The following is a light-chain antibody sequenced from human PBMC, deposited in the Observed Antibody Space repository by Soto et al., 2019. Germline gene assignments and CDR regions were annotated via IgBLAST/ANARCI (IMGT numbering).Light chain of an antibody. V-gene: IGKV1-5*01. CDR1: QSISSR. Sequence: DIQMTQSPSTLSASVGDRVTITCRASQSISSRLAWYQQKPGKAPKLLIYDASSLESGVPSRFSGSGSGTEFTLSISSLKPDDFATYYCQQYNSYSPRTFGQGTKVDIK. CDR3: QQYNSYSPRT. CDR2: DAS. J-gene: IGKJ1*01.